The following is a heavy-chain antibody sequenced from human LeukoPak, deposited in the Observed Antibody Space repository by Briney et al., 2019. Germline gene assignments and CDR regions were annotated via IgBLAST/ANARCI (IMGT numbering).Heavy chain of an antibody. V-gene: IGHV4-30-2*01. J-gene: IGHJ5*02. CDR3: ARDSSRDLVVVVPAAFDP. CDR1: GGSISSGGYY. Sequence: SQTLSLTCTVSGGSISSGGYYWSWIRQPPGKGLEWIGYIYHSGSTYYNPSLKSRVTISVDRSKNQFSLKLSSVTAADTAVYYCARDSSRDLVVVVPAAFDPWGQGTLVTVSS. D-gene: IGHD2-2*01. CDR2: IYHSGST.